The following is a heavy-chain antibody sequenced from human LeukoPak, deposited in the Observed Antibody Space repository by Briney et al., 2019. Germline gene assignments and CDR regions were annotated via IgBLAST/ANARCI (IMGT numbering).Heavy chain of an antibody. Sequence: SETLSLTCAVYGGSFSGYYWSWIRQPPGKGLEWIGEINHSGSTNHNPSLKSRVTISVDTSKNQFSLKLSSVTAADTAVYYCAMTISGSSIFDYWGQGTLVTVSS. CDR3: AMTISGSSIFDY. J-gene: IGHJ4*02. D-gene: IGHD1-26*01. CDR2: INHSGST. CDR1: GGSFSGYY. V-gene: IGHV4-34*01.